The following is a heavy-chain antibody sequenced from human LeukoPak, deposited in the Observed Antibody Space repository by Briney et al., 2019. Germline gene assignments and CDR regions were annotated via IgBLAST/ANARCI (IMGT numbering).Heavy chain of an antibody. D-gene: IGHD6-13*01. CDR3: AKVSGVSSWSPYFDY. CDR2: ISGSGGST. Sequence: GGSLRLSCAASGFTFSSYAMSRVRQAPGKGLEWVSAISGSGGSTYYADSVKGRFTISRDNSKNTLYLQMNSLRAEDTAVYYCAKVSGVSSWSPYFDYWGQGTLVTVSS. CDR1: GFTFSSYA. V-gene: IGHV3-23*01. J-gene: IGHJ4*02.